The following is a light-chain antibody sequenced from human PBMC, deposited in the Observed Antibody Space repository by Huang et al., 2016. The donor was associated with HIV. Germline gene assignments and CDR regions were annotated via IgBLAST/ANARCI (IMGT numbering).Light chain of an antibody. CDR2: DAS. V-gene: IGKV3-11*01. J-gene: IGKJ4*01. CDR3: QQRSNWPA. CDR1: QSVSTY. Sequence: EIVLTQSPATLSLSPGERATLSCRASQSVSTYLAGYQQKPGQPPRLLIYDASNRATGIPARFSGSGSGTDFTLTISSLEPEDFAVYYCQQRSNWPAFGGGTKVEIK.